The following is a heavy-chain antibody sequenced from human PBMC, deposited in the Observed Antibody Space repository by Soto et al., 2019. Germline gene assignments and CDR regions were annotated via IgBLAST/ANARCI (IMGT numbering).Heavy chain of an antibody. CDR3: ARPITNARDGYNSDYYGMDV. CDR1: GGTFSSYA. D-gene: IGHD5-12*01. Sequence: SVKVSCKASGGTFSSYAISWVRQAPGQGLEWMGGIIPIFGTANYAQKFQGRVTVTADESTSTAYMELSSLRSEDTAVYYCARPITNARDGYNSDYYGMDVWGQGTTVTVSS. J-gene: IGHJ6*02. V-gene: IGHV1-69*13. CDR2: IIPIFGTA.